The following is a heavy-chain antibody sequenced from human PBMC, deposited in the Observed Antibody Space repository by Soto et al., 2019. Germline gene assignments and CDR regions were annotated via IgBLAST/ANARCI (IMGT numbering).Heavy chain of an antibody. CDR3: ARDLCSSTSCQGWFDP. Sequence: ALVKVSCKASGYTFTSYGISWVRQAPGQGLEWMGWISAYNGNTNYAQKLQGRVTMTTDTSTSTAYMELRSLRSDDTAVYYCARDLCSSTSCQGWFDPWGQGTLVTVSS. D-gene: IGHD2-2*01. CDR1: GYTFTSYG. V-gene: IGHV1-18*01. CDR2: ISAYNGNT. J-gene: IGHJ5*02.